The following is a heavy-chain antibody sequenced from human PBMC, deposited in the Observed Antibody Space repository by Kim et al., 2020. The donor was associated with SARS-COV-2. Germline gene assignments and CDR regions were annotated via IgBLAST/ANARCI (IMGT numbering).Heavy chain of an antibody. Sequence: GGSLRLSCGASGFTFSDSAMHWVRRASGKGLEWVGRIRSKVNGYASADSASGRCRFTISRDESRKTAYLQMNSLETEDTAVYYWTRVPGSTFAYWGPFD. CDR3: TRVPGSTFAYWGPFD. V-gene: IGHV3-73*01. J-gene: IGHJ3*02. D-gene: IGHD1-1*01. CDR1: GFTFSDSA. CDR2: IRSKVNGYAS.